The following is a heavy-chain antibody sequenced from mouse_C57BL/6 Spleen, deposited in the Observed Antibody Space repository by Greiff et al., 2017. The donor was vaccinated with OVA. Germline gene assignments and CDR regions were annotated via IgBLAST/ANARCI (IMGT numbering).Heavy chain of an antibody. D-gene: IGHD1-1*01. CDR1: GYTFTSYW. J-gene: IGHJ3*01. CDR3: ARSVTTVVAPGFAY. V-gene: IGHV1-7*01. Sequence: VQLQQSGAELAKPGASVKLSCKASGYTFTSYWMHWVKQRPGQGLEWIGYINPSSGYTKYNQKFKDKATLTAYKSSSTAYMQLSSLTYEDSAVYYCARSVTTVVAPGFAYWGQGTLVTVSA. CDR2: INPSSGYT.